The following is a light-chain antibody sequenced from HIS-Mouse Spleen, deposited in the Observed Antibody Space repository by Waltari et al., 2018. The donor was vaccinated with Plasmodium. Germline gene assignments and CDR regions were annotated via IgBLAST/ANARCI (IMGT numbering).Light chain of an antibody. Sequence: SYELTQPPSVSVSPGPTASITCSGDQLGYKYACCDQQKPGQSPVLVIYQDSKRPSGIPERFSGSNSGNTATLTISGTQAMDEADYYCQAWDSSTVVFGGGTKLTVL. V-gene: IGLV3-1*01. CDR1: QLGYKY. J-gene: IGLJ2*01. CDR2: QDS. CDR3: QAWDSSTVV.